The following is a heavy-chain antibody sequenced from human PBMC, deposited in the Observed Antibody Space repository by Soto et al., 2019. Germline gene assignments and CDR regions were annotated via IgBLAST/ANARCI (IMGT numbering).Heavy chain of an antibody. J-gene: IGHJ6*02. CDR2: IDWDDDK. D-gene: IGHD3-22*01. V-gene: IGHV2-70*01. Sequence: SGPTQAHHTHPLTLSCAFSGFSLRTSGMCVSWIRQPPAKALEWLALIDWDDDKYYSTSLKTRITIFKDTSKNQVVLTMTNMDPVDTATYYCGRMPTYYYDSSGYYYPYGMDVWGQGTTVTVSS. CDR1: GFSLRTSGMC. CDR3: GRMPTYYYDSSGYYYPYGMDV.